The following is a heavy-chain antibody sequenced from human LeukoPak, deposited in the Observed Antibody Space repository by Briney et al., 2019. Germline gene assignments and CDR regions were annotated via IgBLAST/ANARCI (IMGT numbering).Heavy chain of an antibody. CDR1: GFTTKTYW. J-gene: IGHJ4*02. CDR2: ITSRGSTI. Sequence: GGSLRLSCAASGFTTKTYWLNWVRQAPGKGLEWVSYITSRGSTIYYADSVKGRFTISRDNAKNSLYLQMNSLRAEDTAVYYCARGSLLWFGDRGQGTLVTVSS. CDR3: ARGSLLWFGD. V-gene: IGHV3-48*04. D-gene: IGHD3-10*01.